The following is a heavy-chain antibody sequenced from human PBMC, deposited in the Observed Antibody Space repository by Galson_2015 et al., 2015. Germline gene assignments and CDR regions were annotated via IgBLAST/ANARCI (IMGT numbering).Heavy chain of an antibody. CDR3: AKDKGGLYFTGGFDM. J-gene: IGHJ3*02. D-gene: IGHD1-14*01. CDR2: ISGSGVST. CDR1: RFSFSTYA. V-gene: IGHV3-23*01. Sequence: SLRLSCAASRFSFSTYAMSWVRQAPGKGLEWVSGISGSGVSTYYVDSVEGRFTIPRDNSKNTLYLQMNSLRDEDTAVYYCAKDKGGLYFTGGFDMWGQGTMVTVSS.